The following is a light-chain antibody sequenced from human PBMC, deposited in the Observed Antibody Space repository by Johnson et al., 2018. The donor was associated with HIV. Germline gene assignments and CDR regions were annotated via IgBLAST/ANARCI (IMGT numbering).Light chain of an antibody. CDR1: SSNIGNNY. CDR3: GTWDSSLSAGIV. Sequence: QSVLTQPPSVSAAPGQKVTISCSGSSSNIGNNYVSWYQQLPGTAPKLLIYDNNKRPSGIPDRFSGSKSGTSATLGITGLQTGDEADYYCGTWDSSLSAGIVFGTGPKVTVL. V-gene: IGLV1-51*01. J-gene: IGLJ1*01. CDR2: DNN.